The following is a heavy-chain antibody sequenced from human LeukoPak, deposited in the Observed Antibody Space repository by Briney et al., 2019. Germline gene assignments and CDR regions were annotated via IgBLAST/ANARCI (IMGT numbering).Heavy chain of an antibody. Sequence: TGGSLRLSCAASGFTFSSYGMHWVRQAPGKGLEWVAFIRYDGSNKYYAGSVKGRFTISRDNSKNTLYLQMNSLRAEDTAVYYCAKDRAGYCSGGSCFSSFDYWGQGTLVTISS. J-gene: IGHJ4*02. V-gene: IGHV3-30*02. CDR2: IRYDGSNK. D-gene: IGHD2-15*01. CDR1: GFTFSSYG. CDR3: AKDRAGYCSGGSCFSSFDY.